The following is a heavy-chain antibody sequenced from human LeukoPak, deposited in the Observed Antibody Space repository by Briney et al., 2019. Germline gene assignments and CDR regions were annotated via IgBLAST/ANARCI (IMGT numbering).Heavy chain of an antibody. CDR2: ISSSGSTI. CDR1: GFTFSSYG. J-gene: IGHJ4*02. V-gene: IGHV3-48*04. CDR3: ARDPYYDSSGYYWL. D-gene: IGHD3-22*01. Sequence: PGGSLRLSCAASGFTFSSYGMHWVRQAPGKGLEWVSYISSSGSTIYYADSVKGRFTISRDNAKNSLYLQMNSLRAEDTAVYYCARDPYYDSSGYYWLWGQGTLVTVSS.